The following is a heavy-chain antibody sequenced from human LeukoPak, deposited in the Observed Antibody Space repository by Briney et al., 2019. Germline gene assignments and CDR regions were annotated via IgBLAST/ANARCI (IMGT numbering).Heavy chain of an antibody. CDR3: AGGGYDILTGYPRAPFDY. CDR2: ISSSGSTI. Sequence: GGSLRLSCAASGFTFSSYGMNWVRQAPGKGLEWVSYISSSGSTIYYADSVKGRFTISRDNAKNSLYLQMNSLRAEDTAVYYCAGGGYDILTGYPRAPFDYWGQGTLVTVSS. D-gene: IGHD3-9*01. CDR1: GFTFSSYG. V-gene: IGHV3-48*04. J-gene: IGHJ4*02.